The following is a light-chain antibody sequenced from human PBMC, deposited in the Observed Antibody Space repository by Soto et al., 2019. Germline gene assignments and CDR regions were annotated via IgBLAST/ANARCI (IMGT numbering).Light chain of an antibody. Sequence: ESVLTQSPATLSLSPGERATLSCRASTSVSNSVAWYQHKPGQAPRLLLYEAFNRDTGVPTSFSGSGSGTDFTLTISSLEPDDLSVYDCHPRNWWNPVTVGGGTGLELK. J-gene: IGKJ4*01. CDR3: HPRNWWNPVT. CDR1: TSVSNS. V-gene: IGKV3-11*01. CDR2: EAF.